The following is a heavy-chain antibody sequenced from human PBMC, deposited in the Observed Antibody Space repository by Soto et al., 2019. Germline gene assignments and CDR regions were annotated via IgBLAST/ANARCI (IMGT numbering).Heavy chain of an antibody. J-gene: IGHJ6*03. D-gene: IGHD3-3*01. CDR2: ITDSGGNT. CDR1: GFTFSSYV. Sequence: QPGGSLRLSCAASGFTFSSYVMTWVRQAPEKGLEWVSSITDSGGNTYYADSVKGRFTISRDNSKNTLYLQMNSLRAEDTAVYYCAALYYDFWSGYSRLDPPVSTYYYMDVWGKGTTVTVSS. CDR3: AALYYDFWSGYSRLDPPVSTYYYMDV. V-gene: IGHV3-23*01.